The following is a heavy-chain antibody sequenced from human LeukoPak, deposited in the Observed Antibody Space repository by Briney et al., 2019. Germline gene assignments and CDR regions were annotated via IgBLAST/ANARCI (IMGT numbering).Heavy chain of an antibody. CDR2: IYYSGST. V-gene: IGHV4-59*01. J-gene: IGHJ4*02. CDR3: ARDRGLRSEFDY. CDR1: GGSISSYY. D-gene: IGHD5-12*01. Sequence: PSETLSLTCTVSGGSISSYYWSWIRQPPGKGLEWIGYIYYSGSTNYNPSLKSRVTISVDTSKNQFSLKLSSVTAADTAVYYCARDRGLRSEFDYWGQGTLVTVSS.